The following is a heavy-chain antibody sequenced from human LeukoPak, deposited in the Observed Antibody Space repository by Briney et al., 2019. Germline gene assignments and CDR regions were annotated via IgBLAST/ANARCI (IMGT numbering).Heavy chain of an antibody. V-gene: IGHV3-33*01. CDR2: IWYDGSNK. J-gene: IGHJ4*02. CDR1: GFPFSTYG. D-gene: IGHD1-26*01. Sequence: PGGSLGLSCAASGFPFSTYGMHWVRQAPGKGLEWVAVIWYDGSNKYYADSVKGRFTISRDNSKNTLYLQMNSLRAEDTAVYYCARASGSYDYWGQGTLVTVSS. CDR3: ARASGSYDY.